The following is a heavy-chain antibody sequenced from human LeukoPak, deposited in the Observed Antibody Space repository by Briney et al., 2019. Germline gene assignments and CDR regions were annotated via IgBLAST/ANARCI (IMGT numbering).Heavy chain of an antibody. J-gene: IGHJ4*02. CDR3: ARGPSGGNGFSY. D-gene: IGHD2-15*01. CDR1: GFTFSSYA. V-gene: IGHV3-7*04. Sequence: PGGSLRLPCAASGFTFSSYAMSWVRQAPGKGLEWVANIKQDGSEGYYVDSVKGRFTISRDNAKNSLYLQMNSLRAVDTAVYYCARGPSGGNGFSYWGLGTLVTVSS. CDR2: IKQDGSEG.